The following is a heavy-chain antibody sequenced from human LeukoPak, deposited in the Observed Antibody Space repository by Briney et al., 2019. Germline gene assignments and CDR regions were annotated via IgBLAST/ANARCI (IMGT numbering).Heavy chain of an antibody. Sequence: SQTLSLTCSVSGDSISSGSYYWSWIRQPAGKGLEWIGRIYTSGSTNYIPSLKSRPTISVDTSKNQFSLRLSSVTAADTAVYYCARRGPYYYGSGSYYNEGYFDYWGQRTLVSVSS. J-gene: IGHJ4*02. V-gene: IGHV4-61*02. CDR1: GDSISSGSYY. D-gene: IGHD3-10*01. CDR3: ARRGPYYYGSGSYYNEGYFDY. CDR2: IYTSGST.